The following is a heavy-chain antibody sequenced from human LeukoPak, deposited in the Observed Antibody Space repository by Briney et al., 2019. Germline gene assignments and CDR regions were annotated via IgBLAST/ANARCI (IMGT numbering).Heavy chain of an antibody. CDR3: ARRDYGSGSGDLDY. CDR2: IYYSGST. D-gene: IGHD3-10*01. CDR1: GGSISRGGYY. Sequence: PSETLSLTCTVSGGSISRGGYYWRWIRQHPGKGLEWLGYIYYSGSTYYNPSLKSRVSISVDTSKNQFSLRLSSVTAADTAVYYCARRDYGSGSGDLDYWGQGTLVTVSS. J-gene: IGHJ4*02. V-gene: IGHV4-31*03.